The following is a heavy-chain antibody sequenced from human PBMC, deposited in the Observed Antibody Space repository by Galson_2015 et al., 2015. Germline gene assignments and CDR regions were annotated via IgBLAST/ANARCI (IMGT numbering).Heavy chain of an antibody. CDR2: ISAYNGNT. V-gene: IGHV1-18*01. Sequence: SVKVSCKASGYTFNRHGITWVRKAPGQGLEWMGWISAYNGNTNYAQKLQGRVTMTTDTSTSTAYMELRSLRSDDTAVYYCARGGGVDRGYDFWSGYHKDENYLDHWGQGTLVTVSS. J-gene: IGHJ4*02. D-gene: IGHD3-3*01. CDR1: GYTFNRHG. CDR3: ARGGGVDRGYDFWSGYHKDENYLDH.